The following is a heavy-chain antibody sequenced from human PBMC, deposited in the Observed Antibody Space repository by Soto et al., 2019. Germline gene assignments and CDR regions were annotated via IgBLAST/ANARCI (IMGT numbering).Heavy chain of an antibody. J-gene: IGHJ6*02. V-gene: IGHV1-69*13. CDR1: GGTFSSYA. CDR3: ARRDKYGANSYYYYGMDV. Sequence: SVKVSCKASGGTFSSYAISWVRQAPGQGLEWMGGIIPIFGTANYAQKFQGRVTITADESTSTAYMELSSLRSEDTAVYYCARRDKYGANSYYYYGMDVWGQGTTVTVYS. D-gene: IGHD4-17*01. CDR2: IIPIFGTA.